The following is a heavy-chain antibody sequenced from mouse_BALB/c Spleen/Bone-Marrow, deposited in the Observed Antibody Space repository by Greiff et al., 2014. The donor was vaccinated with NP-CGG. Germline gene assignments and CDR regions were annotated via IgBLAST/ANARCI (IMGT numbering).Heavy chain of an antibody. D-gene: IGHD1-1*01. J-gene: IGHJ4*01. CDR3: RSXXXVXXX. Sequence: LQQPGSELVRPGASVKXSCKASGYTFTSYWMHWVKQRPGQGLEWIGNIYPGXXXXXXXXXXXXXXXXXXDTSSSTAYMQLSSLTSEDSAVYYXRSXXXVXXXWGXGTSVTVSS. CDR2: IYPGXXXX. V-gene: IGHV1S22*01. CDR1: GYTFTSYW.